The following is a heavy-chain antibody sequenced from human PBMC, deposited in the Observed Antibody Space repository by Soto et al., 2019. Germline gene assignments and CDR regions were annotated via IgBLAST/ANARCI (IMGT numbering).Heavy chain of an antibody. Sequence: QVQLQESGPGLVKPSETLSLTCTVSGGSITRGGYYWSWIRQHTGKGLESIGYIYNSGTTYYNPSLKSRVTISVDTSKNQSSLKLTSVTAADTAVDYCARDPAPWGQGTLVTVSS. J-gene: IGHJ5*02. V-gene: IGHV4-31*03. CDR3: ARDPAP. CDR2: IYNSGTT. CDR1: GGSITRGGYY.